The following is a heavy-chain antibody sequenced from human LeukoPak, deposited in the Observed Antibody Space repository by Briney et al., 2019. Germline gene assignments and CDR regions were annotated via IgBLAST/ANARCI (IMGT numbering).Heavy chain of an antibody. Sequence: ASVKVSCKASGYTFSNYDINWVRQAPGQGLEWMGWMNPNSGNTGYEQKYQGRVTITRDTSISTAYMELSSLTSEDTAVYYCARATDAYLDFWGPGSLVTVSP. D-gene: IGHD5-24*01. CDR2: MNPNSGNT. CDR3: ARATDAYLDF. CDR1: GYTFSNYD. V-gene: IGHV1-8*03. J-gene: IGHJ4*02.